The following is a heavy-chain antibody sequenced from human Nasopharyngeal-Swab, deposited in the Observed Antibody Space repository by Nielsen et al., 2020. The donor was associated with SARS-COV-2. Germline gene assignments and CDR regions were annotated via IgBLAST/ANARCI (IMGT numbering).Heavy chain of an antibody. J-gene: IGHJ3*02. CDR3: ARKDVFAYGVDAFDI. CDR1: GFTFSSYA. V-gene: IGHV3-23*01. CDR2: ATGRGYGT. Sequence: GESLKISCAASGFTFSSYAMTWVRQVLGKGLECVSVATGRGYGTDQADSVKGSFTISRDNAKNTLYLQMNSLRAEDTAVYYCARKDVFAYGVDAFDIWSQATMVTVSS. D-gene: IGHD3-10*01.